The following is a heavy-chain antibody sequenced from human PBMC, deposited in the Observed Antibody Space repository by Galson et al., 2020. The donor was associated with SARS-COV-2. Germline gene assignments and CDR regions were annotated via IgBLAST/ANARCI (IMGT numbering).Heavy chain of an antibody. D-gene: IGHD2-15*01. CDR2: IYYSGST. Sequence: SQTLSLTCTVSGGSISSSSYYWGWIRQPPGKGLEWIGSIYYSGSTYYNPSLKSRVTISVDTSKNQFSLKLSSVTAADTAVYYCARQSRGGVVVATPDWFDPWGQGTLVTVSS. J-gene: IGHJ5*02. CDR3: ARQSRGGVVVATPDWFDP. CDR1: GGSISSSSYY. V-gene: IGHV4-39*01.